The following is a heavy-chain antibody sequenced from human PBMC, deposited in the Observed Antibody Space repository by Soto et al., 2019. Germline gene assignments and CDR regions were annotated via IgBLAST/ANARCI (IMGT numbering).Heavy chain of an antibody. CDR2: IYWDDDK. CDR1: GFSLSTSGVG. V-gene: IGHV2-5*02. CDR3: AHTLPPWGGMDV. Sequence: QITLKESGPTLVKPTQTLTLTCTFSGFSLSTSGVGVGWIRQPPGKALEWLALIYWDDDKRYSPSLKRRLTITKHTSKNQVVLTMTNMDPVDTATYYCAHTLPPWGGMDVWGQGTTVTVSS. J-gene: IGHJ6*02. D-gene: IGHD7-27*01.